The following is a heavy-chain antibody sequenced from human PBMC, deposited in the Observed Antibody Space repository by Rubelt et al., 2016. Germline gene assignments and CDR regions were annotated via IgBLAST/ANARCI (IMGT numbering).Heavy chain of an antibody. Sequence: EVQLVQSGPEVKKPGESLKISCKGSGYSFTTYWIGWVRQMPGKGLEWLGIIYPGDSDTRYSPSLQGQVTTSADKSISTAYLQGSSLKASDTAMYYCARPERFFGPFDPWGQGSLVTVSS. CDR3: ARPERFFGPFDP. J-gene: IGHJ5*02. CDR1: GYSFTTYW. D-gene: IGHD1-1*01. CDR2: IYPGDSDT. V-gene: IGHV5-51*01.